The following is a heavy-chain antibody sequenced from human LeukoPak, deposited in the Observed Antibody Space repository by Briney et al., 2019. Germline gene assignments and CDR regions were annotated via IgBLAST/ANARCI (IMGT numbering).Heavy chain of an antibody. J-gene: IGHJ5*02. CDR2: IDKKDKGYATAT. CDR3: TRDSGTYNWFDP. Sequence: PGGSLRLSCAASGFTFSGSAIHWVRQSSGTGLEWVGQIDKKDKGYATATAYAASVKGRFTISRDDSINTAYLQMKSLKTEDTALYYCTRDSGTYNWFDPWGQGTLVTVSS. V-gene: IGHV3-73*01. D-gene: IGHD1-26*01. CDR1: GFTFSGSA.